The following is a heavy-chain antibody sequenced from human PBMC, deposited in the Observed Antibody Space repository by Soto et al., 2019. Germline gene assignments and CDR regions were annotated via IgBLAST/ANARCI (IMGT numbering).Heavy chain of an antibody. J-gene: IGHJ4*02. D-gene: IGHD2-21*01. CDR1: GFXFSTYW. CDR2: IRGDGTRT. CDR3: ARGTLTSIDMVDY. Sequence: EVQLVESGGALVQPGGSLRLSCAXSGFXFSTYWMHWVRQGPGKGLVWVSRIRGDGTRTNYADSVRGRFTVSRDNAKNTLYLQINSLTAEDTAVYYCARGTLTSIDMVDYWGQGTLVTVSS. V-gene: IGHV3-74*01.